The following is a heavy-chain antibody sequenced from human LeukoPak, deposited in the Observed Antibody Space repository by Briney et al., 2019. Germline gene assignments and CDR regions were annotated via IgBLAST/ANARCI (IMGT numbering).Heavy chain of an antibody. CDR2: IWYDGSNK. J-gene: IGHJ4*02. D-gene: IGHD5-18*01. Sequence: GRSLRLSCAASGFTFSSYGMHWVRQAPGKGLEWVAVIWYDGSNKYYADSVKGRFTISRDNSKNTLYLQMNSLRAEDTAVYYCAKDTLIQLWFSPTGGLAYWGQGTLVTVSS. CDR1: GFTFSSYG. V-gene: IGHV3-33*06. CDR3: AKDTLIQLWFSPTGGLAY.